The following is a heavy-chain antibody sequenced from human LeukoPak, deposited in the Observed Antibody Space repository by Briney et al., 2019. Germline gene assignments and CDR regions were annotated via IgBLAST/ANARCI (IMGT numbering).Heavy chain of an antibody. D-gene: IGHD3-10*01. J-gene: IGHJ6*02. Sequence: GGSLRLSCAASGFTFSSYWMSWVRQAPGKGLEWVANIKQDGSEKYYVDSVKGRLTISRDNAKNSLYLQMNSLRAEDTAVYYCARSSGSGSYTPYYYYGMDVWGQGTTVTVSS. CDR1: GFTFSSYW. CDR2: IKQDGSEK. V-gene: IGHV3-7*01. CDR3: ARSSGSGSYTPYYYYGMDV.